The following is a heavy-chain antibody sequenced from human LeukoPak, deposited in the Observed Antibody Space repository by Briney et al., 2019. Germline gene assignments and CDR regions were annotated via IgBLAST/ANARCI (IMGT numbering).Heavy chain of an antibody. V-gene: IGHV3-21*01. Sequence: GGSLRLSCAASGFTFRYYAMHWVRQAPGKGLEWVSSISSSSSYIYYADSVKGRFTISRDNAKNSLYLQMDSLRAEDTAVYYCAREEEYYDSSGYYVDYWGQGTLVTVSS. J-gene: IGHJ4*02. CDR3: AREEEYYDSSGYYVDY. CDR1: GFTFRYYA. D-gene: IGHD3-22*01. CDR2: ISSSSSYI.